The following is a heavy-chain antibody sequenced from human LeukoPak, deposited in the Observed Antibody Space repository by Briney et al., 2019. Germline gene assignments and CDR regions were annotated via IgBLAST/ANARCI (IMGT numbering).Heavy chain of an antibody. Sequence: ASVKVSCKASGYTFTSYGIGWVRQAPGQGLEWMGWISAYNGNTNYAQKLQGRVTMTTDTSTSTAYMELRSLRSDDTAVYYCAREDDILYYFDYWGQGTLVTVSS. CDR1: GYTFTSYG. CDR3: AREDDILYYFDY. V-gene: IGHV1-18*01. J-gene: IGHJ4*02. D-gene: IGHD3-9*01. CDR2: ISAYNGNT.